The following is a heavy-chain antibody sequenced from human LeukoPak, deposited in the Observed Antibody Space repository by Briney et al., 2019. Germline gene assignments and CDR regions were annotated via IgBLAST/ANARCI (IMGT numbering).Heavy chain of an antibody. D-gene: IGHD3-22*01. CDR1: GGSISSYY. CDR2: IYYSGST. Sequence: SETLSLTCTVSGGSISSYYWSWIRQHPGKGLEWIGYIYYSGSTYYNPSLKSRVTISVDTSKNQFSLKLSSVTAADTAVYYCAREAEVKERYYYYGMDVWGQGTTVTVSS. V-gene: IGHV4-59*06. J-gene: IGHJ6*02. CDR3: AREAEVKERYYYYGMDV.